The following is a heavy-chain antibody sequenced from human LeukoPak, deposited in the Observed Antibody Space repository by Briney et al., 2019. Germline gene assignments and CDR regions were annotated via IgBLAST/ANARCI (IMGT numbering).Heavy chain of an antibody. J-gene: IGHJ6*02. V-gene: IGHV4-34*01. CDR2: INHSGTT. Sequence: SSETLSLTCAVYGGSFSEYYWSWIRQPPGKGLEWIGDINHSGTTNYNPSLKSRVTISKETSKKQFSLKLSPVTAADTAVYHCARARMDVWGQGITVTVSS. CDR3: ARARMDV. CDR1: GGSFSEYY.